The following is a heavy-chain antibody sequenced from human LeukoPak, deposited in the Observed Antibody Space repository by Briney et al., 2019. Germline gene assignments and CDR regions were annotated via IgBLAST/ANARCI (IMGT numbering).Heavy chain of an antibody. Sequence: QVQLQESGPGLVKPSETLSLTCTVSTGFISSDYWSWIRQPPGKGLEWIGYISYSGDTNFNASLKSRVTMSVDTSKNQLSLKLSSVTAADTAVYYCALHETGTTLDYWGPGILVTVSS. CDR2: ISYSGDT. CDR1: TGFISSDY. V-gene: IGHV4-59*08. D-gene: IGHD1-7*01. CDR3: ALHETGTTLDY. J-gene: IGHJ4*02.